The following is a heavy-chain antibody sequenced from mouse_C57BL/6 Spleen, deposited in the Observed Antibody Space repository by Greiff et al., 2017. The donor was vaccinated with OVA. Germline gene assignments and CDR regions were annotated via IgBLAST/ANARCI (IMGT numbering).Heavy chain of an antibody. CDR2: INPNNGGT. V-gene: IGHV1-26*01. J-gene: IGHJ4*01. Sequence: VQLQQSGPELVKPGASVKISCKASGYTFTDSYMNWVKQSHGKSLEWIGDINPNNGGTSYNQKFKGKATLTVDKSSSTAYMELRSLTSEDSAVYYCARGDGYDAVGGYAMGYWGQGTPVTVSS. CDR1: GYTFTDSY. CDR3: ARGDGYDAVGGYAMGY. D-gene: IGHD2-2*01.